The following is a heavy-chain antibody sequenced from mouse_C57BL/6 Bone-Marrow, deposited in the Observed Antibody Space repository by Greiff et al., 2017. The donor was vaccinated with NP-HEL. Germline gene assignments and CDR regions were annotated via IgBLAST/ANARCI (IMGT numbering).Heavy chain of an antibody. D-gene: IGHD4-1*01. CDR2: INPSTGGT. J-gene: IGHJ4*01. CDR1: GYSFTGYY. CDR3: ASGIRDY. Sequence: VQLQQSGPELVKPGASVKISCTASGYSFTGYYMNWVKQSPEKGLEWIGEINPSTGGTTYNQKFKAKATLTVDKSSSTDYMQLKSLTSEESAVYYCASGIRDYWGQGTSVTVSS. V-gene: IGHV1-42*01.